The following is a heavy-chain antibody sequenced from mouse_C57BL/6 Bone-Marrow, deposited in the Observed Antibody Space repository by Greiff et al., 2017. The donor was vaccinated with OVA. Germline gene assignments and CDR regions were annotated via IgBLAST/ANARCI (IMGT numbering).Heavy chain of an antibody. Sequence: VQLQQSGAELARPGASVKLSCKASGYTFTSYGISWVKQRTGQGLEWIGEIYPRSGNTYYNEKFKGKATLTADKSSSTAYMELRSLPSEDSAVDFCARAGDDYDFYWGQGTTLTVSS. V-gene: IGHV1-81*01. J-gene: IGHJ2*01. CDR3: ARAGDDYDFY. CDR1: GYTFTSYG. CDR2: IYPRSGNT. D-gene: IGHD2-4*01.